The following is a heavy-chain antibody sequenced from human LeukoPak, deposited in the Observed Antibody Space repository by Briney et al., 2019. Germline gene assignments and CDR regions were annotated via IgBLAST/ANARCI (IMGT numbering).Heavy chain of an antibody. D-gene: IGHD2-15*01. J-gene: IGHJ4*02. V-gene: IGHV4-38-2*02. CDR1: GYSINSGYF. CDR3: ARVVASTSIDS. CDR2: IFHTGDV. Sequence: SETLSLTCTVSGYSINSGYFWGWVRQPPGKGPEWIGSIFHTGDVYYNPSLRSRVTLSIDTSRNQVSLKVTSVTAADTALYYCARVVASTSIDSWGQGTLVTVSS.